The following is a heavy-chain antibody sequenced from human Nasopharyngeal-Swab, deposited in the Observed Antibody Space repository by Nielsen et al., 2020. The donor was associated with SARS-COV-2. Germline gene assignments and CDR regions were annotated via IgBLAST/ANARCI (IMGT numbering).Heavy chain of an antibody. V-gene: IGHV3-66*01. D-gene: IGHD3-10*01. Sequence: GESLKISCAASGFTVSSNYMNWVRQAPGKGLEWVSVIYTGGSTYYADSVKGRFTISRDNSKNTPYLQMNSLRAEDTAVYYCAILEGNGSGSPWGQGTLVTVSS. CDR1: GFTVSSNY. J-gene: IGHJ5*02. CDR3: AILEGNGSGSP. CDR2: IYTGGST.